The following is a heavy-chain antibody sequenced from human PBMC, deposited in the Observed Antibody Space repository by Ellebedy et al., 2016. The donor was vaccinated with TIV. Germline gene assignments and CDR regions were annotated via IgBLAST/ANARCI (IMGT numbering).Heavy chain of an antibody. Sequence: GGSLRLSXAASGFTFSSYSMNWVRQAPGKGLEWVAVISYDGSNKYYADSVKGRFTISRDNSKNTLYLQMNSLRAEDTAVYYCARDGYRGSYFGDYYYYGMDVWGQGTTVTVSS. CDR2: ISYDGSNK. CDR3: ARDGYRGSYFGDYYYYGMDV. V-gene: IGHV3-30*03. D-gene: IGHD1-26*01. CDR1: GFTFSSYS. J-gene: IGHJ6*02.